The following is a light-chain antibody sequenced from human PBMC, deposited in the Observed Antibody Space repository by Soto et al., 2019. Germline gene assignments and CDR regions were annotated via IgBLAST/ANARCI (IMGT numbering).Light chain of an antibody. Sequence: QSALTQPASVSGSPGQSITISCTGTSSDVGTYNLVSWYQHHPGKAPKLMIYEGSKRPPGVSNRFSGSKSGNPASLTISGLQAEDEADYYCCSYAGSSPDVFGTGTTLTVL. CDR2: EGS. V-gene: IGLV2-23*01. CDR1: SSDVGTYNL. J-gene: IGLJ1*01. CDR3: CSYAGSSPDV.